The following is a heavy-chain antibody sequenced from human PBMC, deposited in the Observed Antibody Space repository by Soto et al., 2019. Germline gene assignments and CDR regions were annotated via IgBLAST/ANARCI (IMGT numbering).Heavy chain of an antibody. CDR1: GFTFSSYA. D-gene: IGHD1-1*01. Sequence: EVQLLESGGDLVQPGGSLRLSCAASGFTFSSYAMSWVRQAPGKGLEYISAISDSGDTTYHADSVRGRFTISRHNSKSIVYLQMNSLRAEDTAIYYCAKTSGTTYYFYAMDVWGQGTPVTVSS. V-gene: IGHV3-23*01. CDR3: AKTSGTTYYFYAMDV. CDR2: ISDSGDTT. J-gene: IGHJ6*02.